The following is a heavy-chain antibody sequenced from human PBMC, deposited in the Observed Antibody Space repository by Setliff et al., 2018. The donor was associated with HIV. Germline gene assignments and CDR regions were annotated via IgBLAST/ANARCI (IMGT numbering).Heavy chain of an antibody. CDR2: ISAYNGHT. CDR3: AKDDRYYYDTSGSPSNWFDP. Sequence: ASVKVSCKASGYTFISYGISWVRQAPGQGLEWMGWISAYNGHTKFAQNLQGRVTMTRDTSTHTVYMELSSLRSEDTAVYYCAKDDRYYYDTSGSPSNWFDPWGQGTQVTVSS. CDR1: GYTFISYG. V-gene: IGHV1-18*01. D-gene: IGHD3-22*01. J-gene: IGHJ5*02.